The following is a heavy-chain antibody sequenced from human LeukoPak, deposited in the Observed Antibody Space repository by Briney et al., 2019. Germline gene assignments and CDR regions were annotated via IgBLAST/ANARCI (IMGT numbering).Heavy chain of an antibody. Sequence: PGGSLRLSCEASGFTLSSSWMHWVRPVPGGGLVSVSRIKSDGSDTRYPDPLKGRFTISGSTTKNTLYLQMNSLRSEDTAVYYCARGYSSGLHFHYWGQGPLVTVSS. CDR2: IKSDGSDT. J-gene: IGHJ4*02. V-gene: IGHV3-74*01. CDR3: ARGYSSGLHFHY. CDR1: GFTLSSSW. D-gene: IGHD6-19*01.